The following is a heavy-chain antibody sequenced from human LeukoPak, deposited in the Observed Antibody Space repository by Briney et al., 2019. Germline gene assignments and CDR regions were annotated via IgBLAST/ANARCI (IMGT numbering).Heavy chain of an antibody. CDR1: GFTCSSYS. CDR3: ATSSPSDY. CDR2: ISSSTSYI. Sequence: PGGSLRLSCAASGFTCSSYSMNWVRQAPGRGLEWVSSISSSTSYIYYADSVKGRFTISRDNATTSLYLQMNSLRAEDTALYYCATSSPSDYWGQGTLVTVSS. J-gene: IGHJ4*02. V-gene: IGHV3-21*01.